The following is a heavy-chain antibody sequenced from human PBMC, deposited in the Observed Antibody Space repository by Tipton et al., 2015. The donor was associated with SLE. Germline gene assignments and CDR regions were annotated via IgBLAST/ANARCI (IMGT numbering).Heavy chain of an antibody. J-gene: IGHJ3*02. D-gene: IGHD2-15*01. V-gene: IGHV4-39*07. CDR3: VKEDCSGGNCWKAYDT. CDR2: IYHSGST. CDR1: GGSVSSGNYY. Sequence: TLSLTCTVSGGSVSSGNYYWGWIRQPPEKGLEWIASIYHSGSTYYKPSLKSRVTISMDTSKNQFYLKVTSVTAADTAMYYCVKEDCSGGNCWKAYDTWGQGTMVTVSS.